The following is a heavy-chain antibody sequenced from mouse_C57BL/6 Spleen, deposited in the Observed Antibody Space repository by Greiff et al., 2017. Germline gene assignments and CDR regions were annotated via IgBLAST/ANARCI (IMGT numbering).Heavy chain of an antibody. Sequence: QVHVKQSGAELARPGASVKMSCKASGYTFTSYTMHWVKQRPGQGLEWIGYINPSSGYTKYNQKFKDKATLTADKSSSTAYMQLSSLTSEDSAVYYCAITGTSGYFDYWGQGTTLTVSS. D-gene: IGHD4-1*01. J-gene: IGHJ2*01. V-gene: IGHV1-4*01. CDR1: GYTFTSYT. CDR3: AITGTSGYFDY. CDR2: INPSSGYT.